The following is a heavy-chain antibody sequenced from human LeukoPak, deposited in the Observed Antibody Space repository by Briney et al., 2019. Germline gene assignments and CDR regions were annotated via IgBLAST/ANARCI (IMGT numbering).Heavy chain of an antibody. V-gene: IGHV3-7*01. J-gene: IGHJ3*02. Sequence: PGGSLRLSCAASGFTFSSYSISWVRQAPGKGLEWVANIKQDGSEKYYVDSVKGRFTISRDNAKNSLYLQMNSLRAEDTAVYYCARVHRSRAFDIWGQGTMVAVSS. CDR3: ARVHRSRAFDI. CDR2: IKQDGSEK. CDR1: GFTFSSYS.